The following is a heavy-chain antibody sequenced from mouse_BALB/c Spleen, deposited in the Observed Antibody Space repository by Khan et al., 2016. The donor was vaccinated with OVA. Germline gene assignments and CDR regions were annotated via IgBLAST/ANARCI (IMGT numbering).Heavy chain of an antibody. V-gene: IGHV1S41*01. CDR2: IAPGSGSS. Sequence: DLVKPGASVKLSCKASGYTFTSYWINWIKQRPGQGLEWIGHIAPGSGSSYYSEMFKGKATMTVDTSSSTVSIQLSSLSSEDSAVYFCASSHYFGSGLYAMCYWGQGASVTVSS. D-gene: IGHD1-1*01. J-gene: IGHJ4*01. CDR3: ASSHYFGSGLYAMCY. CDR1: GYTFTSYW.